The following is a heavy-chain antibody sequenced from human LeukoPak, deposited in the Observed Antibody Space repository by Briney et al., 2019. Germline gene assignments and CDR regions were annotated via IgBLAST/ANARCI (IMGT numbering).Heavy chain of an antibody. Sequence: EASVKVSCKASGYTFTGYYMHWVRQAPGQGLEWMGIINPSGGSTSYAQRFQGRVTMTRDTSTSTVYMELNSLRSEDTAMYYCARDLDSSSWSICYFDYWGQGTLVTVFS. D-gene: IGHD6-13*01. V-gene: IGHV1-46*01. CDR1: GYTFTGYY. J-gene: IGHJ4*02. CDR2: INPSGGST. CDR3: ARDLDSSSWSICYFDY.